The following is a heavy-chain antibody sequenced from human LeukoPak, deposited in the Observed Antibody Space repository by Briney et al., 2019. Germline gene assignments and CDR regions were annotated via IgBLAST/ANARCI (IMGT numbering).Heavy chain of an antibody. Sequence: SETLSLTCTVPGGSISSYYWSWIRQPPGKGLEWIGYIYDSGSTNYNPSLKSRVTISVDTSKSQFSLKLSSVTAADTAVYYCARDQGSYYDYFDYWGQGTLVTVSS. CDR2: IYDSGST. D-gene: IGHD1-26*01. CDR3: ARDQGSYYDYFDY. J-gene: IGHJ4*02. V-gene: IGHV4-59*01. CDR1: GGSISSYY.